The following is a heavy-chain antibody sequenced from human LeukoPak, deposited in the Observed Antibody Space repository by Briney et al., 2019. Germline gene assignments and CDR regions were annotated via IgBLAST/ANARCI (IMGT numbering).Heavy chain of an antibody. V-gene: IGHV4-59*01. Sequence: AETLSLTCTVSGYSITSYYWSWIRQPPGKGLEWIGYIFSSGNTDYTPSLKSRVTISVDTSRNQFSLKLDSVTAADTAVYYCARVFRRDEYFDYWGQGTLVTVSS. CDR2: IFSSGNT. J-gene: IGHJ4*02. CDR1: GYSITSYY. CDR3: ARVFRRDEYFDY. D-gene: IGHD5-24*01.